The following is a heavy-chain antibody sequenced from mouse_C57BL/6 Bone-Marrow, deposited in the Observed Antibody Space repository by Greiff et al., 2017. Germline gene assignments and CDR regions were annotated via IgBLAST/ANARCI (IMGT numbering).Heavy chain of an antibody. CDR3: ARCYYNYFDY. Sequence: DVMLVESGGDLVKPGGSLKLSCAASGFTFSSYGMSWVRQTPDKRLEWVATISSGGSYTYYPDSVKGRFTISRDNAKNTLYLQMSSLKSEDTAMYYCARCYYNYFDYWGQGTTLTVSS. CDR2: ISSGGSYT. J-gene: IGHJ2*01. D-gene: IGHD2-3*01. V-gene: IGHV5-6*02. CDR1: GFTFSSYG.